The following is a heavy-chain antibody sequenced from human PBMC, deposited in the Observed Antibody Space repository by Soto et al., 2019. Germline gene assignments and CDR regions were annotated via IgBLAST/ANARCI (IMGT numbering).Heavy chain of an antibody. V-gene: IGHV3-23*01. Sequence: EVQLLEPGGGLVQPGWSLRLSCAASGFTFNTYALSWVRQAPGKGLEWVSVMSTTGAYIYYAESVKGRFLISRDNSKDTLYLQMNSLRVEDTAVYYCAKAIGVSSGWSARDFWGQGTRVTVSS. CDR1: GFTFNTYA. CDR3: AKAIGVSSGWSARDF. D-gene: IGHD6-19*01. CDR2: MSTTGAYI. J-gene: IGHJ4*02.